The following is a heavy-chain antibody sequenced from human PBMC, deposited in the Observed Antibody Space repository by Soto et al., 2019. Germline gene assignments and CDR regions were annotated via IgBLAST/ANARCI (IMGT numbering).Heavy chain of an antibody. D-gene: IGHD3-10*01. CDR3: ARGGSPNYYGSGSYYNNWFDP. CDR1: GYTFTSYD. CDR2: MNPNSGNT. Sequence: GASVKVSCKASGYTFTSYDINCVRQATGQGLEWMGWMNPNSGNTGYAQKFQGRVTMTRNTSISTAYMELSSLRSEDTAVYYCARGGSPNYYGSGSYYNNWFDPWGQGTLVTVSS. J-gene: IGHJ5*02. V-gene: IGHV1-8*01.